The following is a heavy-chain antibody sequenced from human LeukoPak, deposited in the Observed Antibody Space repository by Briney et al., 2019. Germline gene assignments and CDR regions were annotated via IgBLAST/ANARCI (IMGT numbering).Heavy chain of an antibody. V-gene: IGHV4-39*01. J-gene: IGHJ4*02. Sequence: SETQSLTCTVSGGSISSDSYYGGWIRQAPGKGLEWMGSIYYSGSTYYNPSLKSRVTISVDTSKNQFSLKLSSVTAADTAVYYCATQRWLQFRGGYYFDYWGQGTLVTVSS. CDR1: GGSISSDSYY. CDR2: IYYSGST. CDR3: ATQRWLQFRGGYYFDY. D-gene: IGHD5-24*01.